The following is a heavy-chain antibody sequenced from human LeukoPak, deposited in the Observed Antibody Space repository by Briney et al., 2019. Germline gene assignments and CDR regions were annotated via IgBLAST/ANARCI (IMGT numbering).Heavy chain of an antibody. CDR1: GGSISSGGYY. CDR2: TYYSGST. Sequence: SETLSLTCTVSGGSISSGGYYWCWIRQHPGKGLEWIGYTYYSGSTYYNPSLKSRVTISVDTSKNQFSLKLSSVTAADTAVYYCARAPRGNSAWFDPWGQGTLVTVSS. CDR3: ARAPRGNSAWFDP. V-gene: IGHV4-31*03. J-gene: IGHJ5*02. D-gene: IGHD1-7*01.